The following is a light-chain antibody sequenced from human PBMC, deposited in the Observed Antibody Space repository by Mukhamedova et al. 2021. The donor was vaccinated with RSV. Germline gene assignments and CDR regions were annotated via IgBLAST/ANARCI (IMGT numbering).Light chain of an antibody. CDR1: GSIASNF. V-gene: IGLV6-57*02. CDR2: EDD. Sequence: GSIASNFVQWYQQRPGSAPTTVIYEDDKRPSGVPDRFSGSIDSSSNSASLTISGLKTEDEADYYCQSYDSYNQIFGGGTKLTVL. CDR3: QSYDSYNQI. J-gene: IGLJ2*01.